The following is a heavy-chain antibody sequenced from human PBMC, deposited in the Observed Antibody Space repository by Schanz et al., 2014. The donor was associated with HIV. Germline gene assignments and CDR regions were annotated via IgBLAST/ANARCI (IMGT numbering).Heavy chain of an antibody. CDR3: AKDRNQYDSRYIGKGNYYYYYGMDV. V-gene: IGHV3-30*18. Sequence: VQLVESGGSLVQPGGSLRLSCAGSGFSFDTFGIHWVRQAPGKGLEWLAVISYDGKNKKFANSVKDRFTISRDNSKNTVYLQAKSLRPEDTAVYYCAKDRNQYDSRYIGKGNYYYYYGMDVWGQGTTVTVSS. D-gene: IGHD3-22*01. J-gene: IGHJ6*02. CDR1: GFSFDTFG. CDR2: ISYDGKNK.